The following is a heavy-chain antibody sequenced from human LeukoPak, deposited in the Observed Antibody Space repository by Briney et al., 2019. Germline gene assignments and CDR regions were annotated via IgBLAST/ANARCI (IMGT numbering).Heavy chain of an antibody. Sequence: GGSLRLSCAASGFTFSDYYMSWVRQAPGKGLEWVAVISYDGSNKYYADSVKGRFTISRDNSKNTLYLQMNSLRAEDTAVYYCARVTVAARLFDYWGQGTLVTVSS. D-gene: IGHD6-19*01. V-gene: IGHV3-30*03. CDR3: ARVTVAARLFDY. J-gene: IGHJ4*02. CDR2: ISYDGSNK. CDR1: GFTFSDYY.